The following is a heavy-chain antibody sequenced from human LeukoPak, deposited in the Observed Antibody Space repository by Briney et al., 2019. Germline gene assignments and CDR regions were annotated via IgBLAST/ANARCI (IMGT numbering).Heavy chain of an antibody. CDR2: ISGDGGST. CDR3: ASQGRVRGLES. D-gene: IGHD3-10*01. Sequence: GGSLRLSCAASGFTFDDYAMHWVRQAPGKGLEWVSLISGDGGSTYYADSVKGRFTISRDNSKNSLYPQMNSLRTEDTALYYCASQGRVRGLESWGQGTLVTVSS. J-gene: IGHJ4*02. CDR1: GFTFDDYA. V-gene: IGHV3-43*02.